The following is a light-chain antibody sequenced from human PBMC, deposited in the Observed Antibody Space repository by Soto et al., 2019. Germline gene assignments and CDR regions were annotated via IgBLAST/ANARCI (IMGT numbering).Light chain of an antibody. CDR3: RQSSINLVT. CDR2: AES. V-gene: IGKV1-39*01. Sequence: IHFTQSPSSXSASPTESVTITWRASQSIRTYLNWYQKKPGKEXKXXXYAESALQRGVQSRLSGSGSGTDFNLTISRLRAEDFATYYCRQSSINLVTFGQGTRLEI. J-gene: IGKJ5*01. CDR1: QSIRTY.